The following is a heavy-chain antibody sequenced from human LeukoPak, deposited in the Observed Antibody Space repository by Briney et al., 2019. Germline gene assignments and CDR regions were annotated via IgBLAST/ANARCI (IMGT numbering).Heavy chain of an antibody. CDR1: GLYFTDAW. V-gene: IGHV3-7*01. J-gene: IGHJ4*02. D-gene: IGHD5-24*01. CDR2: LVQDGSKK. CDR3: AKWRGLQSEFEY. Sequence: GGSLRLSCAVSGLYFTDAWMSWVRQAPGKGLEWVANLVQDGSKKEYVDSVKGRFTISRDNAENLLYLQMNSLRAEDTAVYYCAKWRGLQSEFEYWGQGTLVTVSS.